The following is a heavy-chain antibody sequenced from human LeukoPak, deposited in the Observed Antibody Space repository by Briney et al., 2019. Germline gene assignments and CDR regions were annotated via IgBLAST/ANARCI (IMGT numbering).Heavy chain of an antibody. J-gene: IGHJ4*02. CDR1: GGSISSYY. CDR2: IYTSGST. CDR3: ARDRDCGGDCYGY. V-gene: IGHV4-4*07. Sequence: SETLSLTCTVSGGSISSYYWGWIRQPAGKGLEWIGRIYTSGSTNYNPSLKSRVTISVDKSKNQFSLKLSSVTAADTAVYYCARDRDCGGDCYGYWGQGTLVTVSS. D-gene: IGHD2-21*01.